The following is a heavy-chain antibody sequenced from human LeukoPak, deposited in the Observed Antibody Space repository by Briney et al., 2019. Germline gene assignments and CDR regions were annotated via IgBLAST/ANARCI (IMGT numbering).Heavy chain of an antibody. D-gene: IGHD6-19*01. CDR1: GFTFSSYA. CDR3: ARSSGIHYSSSTYYYYGMDV. J-gene: IGHJ6*02. Sequence: GGSLRLSCAASGFTFSSYAMSWVRQAPGKGLEWVSAISGSGGCTYYADSVKGRFTISRDSSKNTLYLQMNSLRAEDTAVYYCARSSGIHYSSSTYYYYGMDVWGQGTTVTVSS. CDR2: ISGSGGCT. V-gene: IGHV3-23*01.